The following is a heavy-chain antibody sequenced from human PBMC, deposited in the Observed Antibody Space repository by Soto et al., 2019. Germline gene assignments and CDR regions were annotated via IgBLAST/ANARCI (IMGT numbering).Heavy chain of an antibody. Sequence: QVQLVQSGAEVKKPGSSVKVSCKASVGTFSSYAISWVRQAPGQGLEWMGGIIPIFGTANYAQKFQGRVTITADESTSTAYMEQSSLRSEDTAVYYCVRYDSFPSPAFDIWVQGTMVTVSS. V-gene: IGHV1-69*01. D-gene: IGHD3-22*01. CDR2: IIPIFGTA. CDR1: VGTFSSYA. CDR3: VRYDSFPSPAFDI. J-gene: IGHJ3*02.